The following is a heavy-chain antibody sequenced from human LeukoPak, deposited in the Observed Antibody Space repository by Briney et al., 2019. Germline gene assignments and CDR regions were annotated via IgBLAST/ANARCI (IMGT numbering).Heavy chain of an antibody. CDR1: GGSFSGYY. V-gene: IGHV4-34*01. D-gene: IGHD3-10*01. J-gene: IGHJ3*02. Sequence: SETLSLTCAVYGGSFSGYYWSWIRQPPGKGLEWIGEINHSGSTNYNPSLKSRVTISVDTSKNQFSLKLSSVTAADTAVYYCAREGTMVRGVSEPGAFDIWGQGTMVTVSS. CDR3: AREGTMVRGVSEPGAFDI. CDR2: INHSGST.